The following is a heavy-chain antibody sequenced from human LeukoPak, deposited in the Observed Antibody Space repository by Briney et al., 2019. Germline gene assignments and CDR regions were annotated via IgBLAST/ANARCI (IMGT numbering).Heavy chain of an antibody. CDR1: GFTFSSYA. Sequence: GGSLGLSCAASGFTFSSYAMSWVRQAPGKGLEWVSAISGSGGSTYYADSVKGRFTISRDNSKNTLYLQMNSLRAEDTAVYYCAKVSPYSGYVGHAFDIWGQGTMVTVSS. CDR3: AKVSPYSGYVGHAFDI. V-gene: IGHV3-23*01. CDR2: ISGSGGST. J-gene: IGHJ3*02. D-gene: IGHD5-12*01.